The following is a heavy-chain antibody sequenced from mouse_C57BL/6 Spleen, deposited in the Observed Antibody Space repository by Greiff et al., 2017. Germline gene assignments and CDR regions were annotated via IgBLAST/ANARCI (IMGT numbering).Heavy chain of an antibody. CDR1: GFTFSSYA. V-gene: IGHV5-4*01. D-gene: IGHD2-2*01. J-gene: IGHJ3*01. Sequence: EVMLVESGGGLVKPGGSLKLSCAASGFTFSSYAMSWVRQTPEKRLEWVATISDGGSYTYYPDNVKGRFTISRDNAKNNLYLQMSHLKSEDTAMYYCARENYGYVSWFAYWGQGSLVTVSA. CDR2: ISDGGSYT. CDR3: ARENYGYVSWFAY.